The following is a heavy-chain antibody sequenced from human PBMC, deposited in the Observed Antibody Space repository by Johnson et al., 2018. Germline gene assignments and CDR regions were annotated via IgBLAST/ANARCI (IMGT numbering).Heavy chain of an antibody. CDR3: AKDISRVGIAAAGTVGFQH. D-gene: IGHD6-13*01. J-gene: IGHJ1*01. Sequence: QVQLVQSGGGVVQPGRSLRLSCGASGFTFNNFGMHWVRQAPGKGLEWVADISYDGRNKNYADSVKGRFAISRDNRKNSLYLQMNSLRTEDTALYYCAKDISRVGIAAAGTVGFQHWGQGTLVTVSS. CDR1: GFTFNNFG. CDR2: ISYDGRNK. V-gene: IGHV3-30*18.